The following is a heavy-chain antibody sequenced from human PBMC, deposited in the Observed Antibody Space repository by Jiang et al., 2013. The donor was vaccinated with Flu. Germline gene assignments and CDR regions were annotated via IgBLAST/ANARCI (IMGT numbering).Heavy chain of an antibody. D-gene: IGHD3-22*01. Sequence: GGLVQPGGSLRLSCAASGFTVSSNYMSWVRQAPGKGLEWVSVIYSGGSTYYADSVKGRFTISGDNSKNTLYLQMNSLRAEDTAVYYCARDAVYDSRHYYGMDVWGQGTTVTVSS. CDR3: ARDAVYDSRHYYGMDV. CDR2: IYSGGST. J-gene: IGHJ6*02. CDR1: GFTVSSNY. V-gene: IGHV3-66*01.